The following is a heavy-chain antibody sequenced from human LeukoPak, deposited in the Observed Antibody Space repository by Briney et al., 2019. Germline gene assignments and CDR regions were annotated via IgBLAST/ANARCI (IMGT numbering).Heavy chain of an antibody. CDR3: AREVSGEGTTAGTLG. CDR2: IYSGGST. D-gene: IGHD4-17*01. V-gene: IGHV3-66*01. Sequence: PGGSLRLSCAASGFTFSSHAMSWVRQAPGKGLEWVSVIYSGGSTYYADSVKGRFTISRDNSKNTLYLQMNSLRAEDTAVYYCAREVSGEGTTAGTLGWGQGTLVTVSS. J-gene: IGHJ4*02. CDR1: GFTFSSHA.